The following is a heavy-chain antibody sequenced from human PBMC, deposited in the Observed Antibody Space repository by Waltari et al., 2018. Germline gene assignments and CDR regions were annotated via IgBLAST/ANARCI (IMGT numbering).Heavy chain of an antibody. J-gene: IGHJ4*02. CDR3: ARDDSLWPHYFDH. CDR1: GLAFSSHW. Sequence: EVQLVESGGGLIQPGGALRLSCEASGLAFSSHWMHWVRHSPGEGLVWVARMKSDGRGAGYADSVKGRFIIYRDNAKDTLYLQMNSLKVEDTAMYYCARDDSLWPHYFDHWGQGTLVTVSS. D-gene: IGHD2-21*01. V-gene: IGHV3-74*01. CDR2: MKSDGRGA.